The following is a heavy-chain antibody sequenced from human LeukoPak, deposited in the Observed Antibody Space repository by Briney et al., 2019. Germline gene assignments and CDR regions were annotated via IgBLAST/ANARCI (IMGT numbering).Heavy chain of an antibody. CDR3: ARGGLEPVEN. Sequence: PWGSLCCTGAASGFTCSSYYLHWVRQAPGKGLVWVSRVNPDGSGTDYADSVKGRFTISRDNAKNTLFLQMNSLRADDTAVYYCARGGLEPVENWGHGAPVTVSS. CDR2: VNPDGSGT. D-gene: IGHD1-1*01. V-gene: IGHV3-74*01. J-gene: IGHJ4*01. CDR1: GFTCSSYY.